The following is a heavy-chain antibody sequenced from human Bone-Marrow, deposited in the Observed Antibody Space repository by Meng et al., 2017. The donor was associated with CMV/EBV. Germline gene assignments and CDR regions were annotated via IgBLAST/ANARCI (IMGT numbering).Heavy chain of an antibody. CDR3: ARTGSRYYDFWSGYSHFDY. Sequence: SETLSLTCTVSGGSISSGGYYWSWIRQPPGKGLEWIGEINHRGGTNYNSSLKSRVIISVDTSKNQFSLKLSSVTAADTATYYCARTGSRYYDFWSGYSHFDYWGQGTLVTVSS. D-gene: IGHD3-3*01. CDR1: GGSISSGGYY. V-gene: IGHV4-61*08. CDR2: INHRGGT. J-gene: IGHJ4*02.